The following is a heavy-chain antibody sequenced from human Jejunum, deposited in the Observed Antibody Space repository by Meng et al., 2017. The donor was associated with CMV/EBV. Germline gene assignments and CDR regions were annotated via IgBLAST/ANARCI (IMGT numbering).Heavy chain of an antibody. CDR3: ATTSGSSY. Sequence: LSCASSGLTFSTFWMSWFRQAPGKGLEWVAHIKQDGSEKYYVDSVKGRFTISRDNTENSLFLQMNTLRAEDTAVYYCATTSGSSYWGQGALVTVSS. CDR1: GLTFSTFW. V-gene: IGHV3-7*01. CDR2: IKQDGSEK. D-gene: IGHD6-6*01. J-gene: IGHJ4*02.